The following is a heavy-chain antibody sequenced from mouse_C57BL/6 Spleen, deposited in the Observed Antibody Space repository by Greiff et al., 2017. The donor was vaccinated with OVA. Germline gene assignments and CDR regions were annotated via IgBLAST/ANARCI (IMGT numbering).Heavy chain of an antibody. J-gene: IGHJ2*01. CDR3: ARHDYGDY. V-gene: IGHV5-6*01. Sequence: EVHLVESGGDLVKPGGSLKLSCAASGFTFSSYGMSWVRQTPDKRLEWVATISSGGSYTYSPDSVKGRFTISRDNAKNTLYLQMSSLKSEDTAMYYCARHDYGDYWGQGTTLTVSS. CDR2: ISSGGSYT. CDR1: GFTFSSYG.